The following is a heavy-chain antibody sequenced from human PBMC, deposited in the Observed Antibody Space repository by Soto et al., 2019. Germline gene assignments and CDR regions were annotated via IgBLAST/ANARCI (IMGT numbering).Heavy chain of an antibody. V-gene: IGHV4-31*03. CDR2: IYYSGST. CDR3: ARGEYSSSWYEFSWFDP. CDR1: GCSISSGGYY. Sequence: TLSLTCTVAGCSISSGGYYWSWIRQHPGKGLEWIGYIYYSGSTYYNPSLKSRVTISVDTSKNQFSLKLSSVTAADTAVYYCARGEYSSSWYEFSWFDPWGQGTLVTV. J-gene: IGHJ5*02. D-gene: IGHD6-13*01.